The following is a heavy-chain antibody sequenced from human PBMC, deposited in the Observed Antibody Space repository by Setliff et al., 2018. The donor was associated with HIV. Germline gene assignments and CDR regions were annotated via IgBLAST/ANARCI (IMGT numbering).Heavy chain of an antibody. CDR3: ARGIAATLDY. Sequence: SVKVSCKGSGDTFTSFAINWVRQAPGQGLEWLGRIIPVFGTANYAQKFQARVTITVDKSTNTAYMALSSLRHDDTAIYYCARGIAATLDYRGQGTLVTVSS. J-gene: IGHJ4*02. V-gene: IGHV1-69*06. CDR2: IIPVFGTA. D-gene: IGHD6-13*01. CDR1: GDTFTSFA.